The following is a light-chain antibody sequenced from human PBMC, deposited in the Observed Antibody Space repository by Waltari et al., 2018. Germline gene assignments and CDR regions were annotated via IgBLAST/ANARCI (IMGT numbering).Light chain of an antibody. CDR1: APNIGGNL. V-gene: IGLV1-44*01. J-gene: IGLJ3*02. CDR3: ASWDDSLNGHWV. Sequence: QSVLTQPPSASGTPGQRATISCSGSAPNIGGNLVNWYQQLPGKAPKPLIYRSDQRPSGVPDRFSGSKTGTSASLAISGLQSDDEADYFCASWDDSLNGHWVFGGGTKVTVL. CDR2: RSD.